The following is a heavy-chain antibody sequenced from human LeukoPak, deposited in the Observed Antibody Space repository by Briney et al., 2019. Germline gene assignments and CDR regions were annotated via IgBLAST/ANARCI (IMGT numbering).Heavy chain of an antibody. V-gene: IGHV1-69-2*01. CDR1: GYTFTDYY. J-gene: IGHJ4*02. Sequence: ATVKISCKVSGYTFTDYYMHWVQQAPGKGLEWMGLVDPEGGETIYAEKFQGRVTITADTSTDTAYMELSSLRSEDTAVYYCATESGSGSYGGIDYWGQGTLVTVSS. CDR3: ATESGSGSYGGIDY. D-gene: IGHD3-10*01. CDR2: VDPEGGET.